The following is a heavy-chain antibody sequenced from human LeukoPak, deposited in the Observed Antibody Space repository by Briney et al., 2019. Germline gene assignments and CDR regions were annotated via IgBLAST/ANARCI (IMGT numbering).Heavy chain of an antibody. Sequence: GGSLRLSCAASGFTVSSNYMSWVRQAPGKGLEWVSVIYSGGSTYYADSVKGRFTISRDNSKNTLYLQMNSLRAEDTAVYYCARDAYCSSTSCYLGFDYWGQGTLVTVSS. CDR3: ARDAYCSSTSCYLGFDY. CDR2: IYSGGST. V-gene: IGHV3-66*01. CDR1: GFTVSSNY. J-gene: IGHJ4*02. D-gene: IGHD2-2*01.